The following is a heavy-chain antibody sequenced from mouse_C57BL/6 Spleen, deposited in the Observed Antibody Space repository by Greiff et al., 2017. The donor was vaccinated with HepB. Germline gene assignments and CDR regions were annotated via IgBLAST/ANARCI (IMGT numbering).Heavy chain of an antibody. CDR2: INPNNGGT. CDR3: APYYYGSSYEFAY. V-gene: IGHV1-26*01. J-gene: IGHJ3*01. D-gene: IGHD1-1*01. Sequence: VQLQQSGPELVKPGASVKISCKASGYTFTDYYMNWVKQSHGKSLEWIGDINPNNGGTSYNQKFKGKATLTVDKSSSTAYMELRSLTSEDSAVYYCAPYYYGSSYEFAYWGQGTLVTVSA. CDR1: GYTFTDYY.